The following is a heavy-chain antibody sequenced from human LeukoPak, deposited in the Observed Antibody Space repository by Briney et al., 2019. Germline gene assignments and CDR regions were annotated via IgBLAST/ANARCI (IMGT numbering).Heavy chain of an antibody. V-gene: IGHV4-4*07. J-gene: IGHJ5*02. D-gene: IGHD5-18*01. CDR1: GGSISSHY. Sequence: SETLSLTCTVSGGSISSHYWSWIWQPAGKGLEWIGRIYTSGSTNYNPSLKSRVTMSVDTSKNQFSLKLSSVTDADTAVYYCACQSGYSSGFDPWGQGTLVTVSS. CDR2: IYTSGST. CDR3: ACQSGYSSGFDP.